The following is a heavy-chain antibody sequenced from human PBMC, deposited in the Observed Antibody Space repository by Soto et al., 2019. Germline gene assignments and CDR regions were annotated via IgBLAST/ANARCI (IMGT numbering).Heavy chain of an antibody. J-gene: IGHJ6*03. D-gene: IGHD4-4*01. CDR3: ARGCHYKRKVRYYYYMDV. CDR1: GGSFSGYY. V-gene: IGHV4-34*01. CDR2: INHSGST. Sequence: PSETLSLTCAVYGGSFSGYYWSWIRQPPGKELEWIGEINHSGSTNYNPSLKSRVTISVDTSKNQFSLKLSSVTAADTAVYYCARGCHYKRKVRYYYYMDVWGKGTTVTVSS.